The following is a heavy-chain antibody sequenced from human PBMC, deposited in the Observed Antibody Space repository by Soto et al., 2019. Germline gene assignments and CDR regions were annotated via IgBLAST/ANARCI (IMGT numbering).Heavy chain of an antibody. J-gene: IGHJ4*02. D-gene: IGHD1-1*01. CDR3: ARLVDRNWYPFFFAY. V-gene: IGHV4-59*11. Sequence: SETRCLTCTVSGGSIRSHYWGWIRQPPGKGLEWIGYIYYSGSINYSPSLKSRVSISVDTSKNQVSLKVHSVTAADTAVYYCARLVDRNWYPFFFAYWGQGTQV. CDR2: IYYSGSI. CDR1: GGSIRSHY.